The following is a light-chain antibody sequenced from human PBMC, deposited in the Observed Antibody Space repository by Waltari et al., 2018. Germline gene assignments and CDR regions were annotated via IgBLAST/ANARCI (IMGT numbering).Light chain of an antibody. J-gene: IGKJ1*01. CDR2: WAS. CDR3: QQYYGTPPT. V-gene: IGKV4-1*01. Sequence: DIVMTQSPDSLSVSLGERATINCKSRQSVLYNSDNKNYLSWYQQKPGQPPKLLIYWASTRESGVPDRFSGSGSGTDFTLTISSLPAEDVAVYYCQQYYGTPPTFGQGTKVEIK. CDR1: QSVLYNSDNKNY.